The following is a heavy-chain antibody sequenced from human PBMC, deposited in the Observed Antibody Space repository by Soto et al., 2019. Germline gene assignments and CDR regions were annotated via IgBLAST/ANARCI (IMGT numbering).Heavy chain of an antibody. D-gene: IGHD6-19*01. CDR1: GGSFSGYY. Sequence: PSETLSLTCAVYGGSFSGYYWSWIRQPPGKGLEWIGEINHSGSTNYNPSLKSRVTISVDTSKNQFSLKLSSVTAADTAVYYCASKIAVAGFDAFDIWRQGTMVTVSS. J-gene: IGHJ3*02. CDR3: ASKIAVAGFDAFDI. V-gene: IGHV4-34*01. CDR2: INHSGST.